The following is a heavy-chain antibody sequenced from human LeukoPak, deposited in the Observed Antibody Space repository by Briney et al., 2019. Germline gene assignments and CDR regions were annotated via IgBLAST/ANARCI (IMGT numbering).Heavy chain of an antibody. V-gene: IGHV4-39*07. CDR3: ATGKKLRLGDLFTRTTTPLDY. D-gene: IGHD3-16*01. CDR1: GGSISSSSYY. Sequence: SETLSLTCTVSGGSISSSSYYWGWIRQPPGKGLEWIGSIYYSGTTYYNPSLKSRVTISVDTSKNQFSLKLSSVTAADTAIYYCATGKKLRLGDLFTRTTTPLDYWGQGTLVAVSS. CDR2: IYYSGTT. J-gene: IGHJ4*02.